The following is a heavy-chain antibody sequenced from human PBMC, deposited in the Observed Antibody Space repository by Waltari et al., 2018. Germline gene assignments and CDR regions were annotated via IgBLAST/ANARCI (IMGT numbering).Heavy chain of an antibody. D-gene: IGHD6-13*01. CDR3: ARDGPYSSSWFFDY. CDR1: GFTFSSYA. V-gene: IGHV3-23*04. Sequence: EVQLVESGGGLVQPGGSLRLSCAASGFTFSSYAMSWVRQAPGKWLEWVSAISGSGCSTYYADSVKGRFTSSRDNSKNALYLQMNSLRAEDTAVYYCARDGPYSSSWFFDYWGQGTLVTVSS. CDR2: ISGSGCST. J-gene: IGHJ4*02.